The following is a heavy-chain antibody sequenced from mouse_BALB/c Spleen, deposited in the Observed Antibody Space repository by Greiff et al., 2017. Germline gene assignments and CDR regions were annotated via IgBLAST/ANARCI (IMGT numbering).Heavy chain of an antibody. J-gene: IGHJ4*01. CDR3: TRSNDYEAMDY. V-gene: IGHV1S22*01. CDR2: IYPGSGST. CDR1: GYTFTSYW. Sequence: LQQPGSELVRPGASVKLSCKASGYTFTSYWMHWVKQRHGQGLEWIGNIYPGSGSTNYDEKFKSKGTLTVDTSSSTAYMHLSSLTSEDSAVYYCTRSNDYEAMDYWGQGTSVTVSS.